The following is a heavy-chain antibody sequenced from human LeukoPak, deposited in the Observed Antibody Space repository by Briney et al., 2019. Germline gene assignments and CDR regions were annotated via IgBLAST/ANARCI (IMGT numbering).Heavy chain of an antibody. V-gene: IGHV1-69*13. CDR3: ASLTGDDGYFDY. D-gene: IGHD7-27*01. Sequence: SVKVSCKASGYTFTRFGISWVRQAPGQGLEWMGGIIPIFGTVNYAQKFQGRVTFTADESTSTAYMELSSLRSEDTAVYYCASLTGDDGYFDYWGQGTLVTVSS. CDR2: IIPIFGTV. CDR1: GYTFTRFG. J-gene: IGHJ4*02.